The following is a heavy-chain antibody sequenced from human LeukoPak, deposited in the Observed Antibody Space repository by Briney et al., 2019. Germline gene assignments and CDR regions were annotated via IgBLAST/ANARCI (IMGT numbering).Heavy chain of an antibody. V-gene: IGHV4-61*02. CDR3: ARQTSSLSHDY. CDR1: GGSISSGSYY. D-gene: IGHD6-6*01. J-gene: IGHJ4*02. CDR2: FYTTGST. Sequence: PSETLSLTCTVSGGSISSGSYYWSWIRQPAGKGLEYIGRFYTTGSTNYNPTLQSRVIISVDTSKNQFSLKLSSVTAADTAVYYCARQTSSLSHDYWGQGTLVTVSS.